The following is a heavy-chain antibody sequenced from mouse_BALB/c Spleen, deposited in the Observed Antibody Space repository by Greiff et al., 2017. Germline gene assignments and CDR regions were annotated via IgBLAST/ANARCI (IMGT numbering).Heavy chain of an antibody. CDR1: GFAFSSYD. CDR2: ISSGGGST. D-gene: IGHD1-1*01. J-gene: IGHJ4*01. Sequence: EVMLVESGGGLVKPGGSLKLSCAASGFAFSSYDMSWVRQTPEKRLEWVAYISSGGGSTYYPDTVKGRFTISRDNAKNTLYLQMSSLKSEDTAMYYCARYYYGRGKYYYAMDYWGQGTSVTVSS. V-gene: IGHV5-12-1*01. CDR3: ARYYYGRGKYYYAMDY.